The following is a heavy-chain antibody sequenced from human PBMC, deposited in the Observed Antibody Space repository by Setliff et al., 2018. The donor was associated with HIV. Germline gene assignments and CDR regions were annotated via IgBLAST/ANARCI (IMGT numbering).Heavy chain of an antibody. J-gene: IGHJ6*02. CDR1: GDSISNYY. D-gene: IGHD3-22*01. V-gene: IGHV4-4*09. CDR2: IYTTGST. Sequence: SETLSLTCTVSGDSISNYYWSWVRQPPGKGLEWIGYIYTTGSTNYNPSLKSRVTMSVDTSKNQFSLKLSSVTAADTAVYYCAREIVTLYTGGHYLYGIDVWGQGTAVTVSS. CDR3: AREIVTLYTGGHYLYGIDV.